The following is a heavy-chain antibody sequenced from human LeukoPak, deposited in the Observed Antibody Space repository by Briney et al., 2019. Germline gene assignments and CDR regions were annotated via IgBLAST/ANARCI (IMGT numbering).Heavy chain of an antibody. V-gene: IGHV1-46*01. CDR1: GYTFTSYY. J-gene: IGHJ1*01. CDR2: INPSGGST. D-gene: IGHD3-22*01. Sequence: ASVKVSCKASGYTFTSYYMHWVRQAPGQGLEWMGIINPSGGSTSYAQKFQGRVTMTRDTSTSTVYMELSSLRSEDTAVYYCARGSYYYDSSGYYYAEYFQHWGQGTLVTVSS. CDR3: ARGSYYYDSSGYYYAEYFQH.